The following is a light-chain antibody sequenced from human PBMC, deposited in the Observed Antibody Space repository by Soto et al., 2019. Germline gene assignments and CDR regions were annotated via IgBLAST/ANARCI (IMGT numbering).Light chain of an antibody. CDR3: QQYERGFT. Sequence: ETVLTQSPGTLSLSPGERATLSCRASQSVSSGSLAWYQQKPGQAPRLLIFGASIRATGITDRFSGSGSGTDFSLTISRLEPEDFAVYYCQQYERGFTFGPGTKVDIK. CDR1: QSVSSGS. J-gene: IGKJ3*01. CDR2: GAS. V-gene: IGKV3-20*01.